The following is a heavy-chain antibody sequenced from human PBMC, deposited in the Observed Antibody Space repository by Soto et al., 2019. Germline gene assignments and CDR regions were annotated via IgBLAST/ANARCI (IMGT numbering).Heavy chain of an antibody. CDR3: ARVKLERPYDAFDI. J-gene: IGHJ3*02. CDR2: IIPILGIA. Sequence: ASVKVSCKTSGYTFSDYGVSWVRQAPGQGLEWMGRIIPILGIANYAQKFQGRVTITADKSTSTAYMELRSLRSEDTAVYYCARVKLERPYDAFDIWAQGTMVTVSS. CDR1: GYTFSDYG. D-gene: IGHD1-1*01. V-gene: IGHV1-69*04.